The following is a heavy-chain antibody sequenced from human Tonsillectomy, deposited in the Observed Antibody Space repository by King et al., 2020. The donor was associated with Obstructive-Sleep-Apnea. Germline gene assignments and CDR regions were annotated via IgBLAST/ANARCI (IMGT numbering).Heavy chain of an antibody. D-gene: IGHD1-1*01. CDR2: MSDNGNTI. CDR1: GFTFSDYY. CDR3: SSSAVHPVRVY. V-gene: IGHV3-11*01. Sequence: VQLVESGGGLVKPGGSLRLSCAASGFTFSDYYMSWIRQAPGKGLEWVSCMSDNGNTIYYGDSVKGRFTISRDNAKNSLYLQMNSLRAEDTAVYYCSSSAVHPVRVYWGQGALVTVSS. J-gene: IGHJ1*01.